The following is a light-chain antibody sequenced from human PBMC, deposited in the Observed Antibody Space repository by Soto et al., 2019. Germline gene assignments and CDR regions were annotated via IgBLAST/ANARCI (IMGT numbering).Light chain of an antibody. CDR2: EVS. J-gene: IGLJ2*01. CDR3: ASYTTTGTVL. CDR1: SSDIGGYNS. V-gene: IGLV2-14*01. Sequence: QSALTQPASVSGSPGQSITISCTGTSSDIGGYNSVSWFQQHPGKAPKLMISEVSNRPSGVSNRFSGSKFDNTASLTISGLQAEDEADYYCASYTTTGTVLFGAGTKLTV.